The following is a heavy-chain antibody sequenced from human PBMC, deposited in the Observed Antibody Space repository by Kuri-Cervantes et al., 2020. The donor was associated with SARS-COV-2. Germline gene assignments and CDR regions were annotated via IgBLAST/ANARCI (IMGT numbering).Heavy chain of an antibody. D-gene: IGHD2-21*01. V-gene: IGHV1-8*02. Sequence: ASVKVSCKASGGTFSSYAISWVRQAPGQGLEWMGWMNPNSGNTGYAQKFQGRVTMTRNTSISTAYMELSSLRSEDTAVYYCARVIRGWFDYWGQGTLVTVSS. CDR2: MNPNSGNT. J-gene: IGHJ5*01. CDR1: GGTFSSYA. CDR3: ARVIRGWFDY.